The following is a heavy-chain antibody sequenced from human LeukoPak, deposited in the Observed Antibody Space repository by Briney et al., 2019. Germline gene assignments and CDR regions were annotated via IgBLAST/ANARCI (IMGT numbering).Heavy chain of an antibody. J-gene: IGHJ4*02. CDR2: IQYSGST. CDR1: GGSISSYH. CDR3: ASLVYDSSGYYFDK. Sequence: KTSETLSLTCTVSGGSISSYHWSWIRQSPGKGLEWMGYIQYSGSTNRNPSLKSRVTISVDTSKSQFSLKLSSVTAADTAVYYCASLVYDSSGYYFDKWGQGTLVTVSS. D-gene: IGHD3-22*01. V-gene: IGHV4-59*08.